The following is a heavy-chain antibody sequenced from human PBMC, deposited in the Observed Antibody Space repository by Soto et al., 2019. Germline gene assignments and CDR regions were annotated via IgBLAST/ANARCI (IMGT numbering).Heavy chain of an antibody. V-gene: IGHV4-4*07. CDR3: AREGSYSAYNFAHGIQLWSFDF. D-gene: IGHD5-12*01. CDR2: IFSSGST. CDR1: GGSINTFY. Sequence: PSDTLSLTYTVSGGSINTFYWGWVRQPAGKGLEWIGRIFSSGSTSFNPSLESRVAMSVDTSKNHFSLNLSSVTAADMAVYYCAREGSYSAYNFAHGIQLWSFDFWGQGALVTVSS. J-gene: IGHJ4*02.